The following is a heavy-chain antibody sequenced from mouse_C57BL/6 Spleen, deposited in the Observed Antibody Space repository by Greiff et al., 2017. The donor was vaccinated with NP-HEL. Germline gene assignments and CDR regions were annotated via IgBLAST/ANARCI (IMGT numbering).Heavy chain of an antibody. D-gene: IGHD2-5*01. CDR1: GFNIKDDY. CDR2: IDPENGDT. J-gene: IGHJ4*01. V-gene: IGHV14-4*01. Sequence: EVQLQQSGAELVRPGASVKLSCTASGFNIKDDYMHWVKRRPEQGLEWIGWIDPENGDTEYASKFQGKATITADTSSNTAYLQLSSLTSEDTAVYYCTTAYYSNYGAMDYWGQGTSVTVSS. CDR3: TTAYYSNYGAMDY.